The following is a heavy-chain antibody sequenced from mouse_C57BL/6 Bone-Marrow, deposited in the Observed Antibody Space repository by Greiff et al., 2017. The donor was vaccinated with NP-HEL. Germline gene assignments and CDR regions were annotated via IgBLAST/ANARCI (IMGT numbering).Heavy chain of an antibody. J-gene: IGHJ4*01. CDR1: GYTFTSYG. Sequence: VQRKQAGAELARPGASVKLSCKASGYTFTSYGISWVKQRTGQGLEWIGEIYPRSGNTYYNEKFKGKATLTADKSSSTAYMELRSLTSEDSAVYFCARRGVDRDYAMDYWGQGTAVTVSS. CDR2: IYPRSGNT. V-gene: IGHV1-81*01. CDR3: ARRGVDRDYAMDY.